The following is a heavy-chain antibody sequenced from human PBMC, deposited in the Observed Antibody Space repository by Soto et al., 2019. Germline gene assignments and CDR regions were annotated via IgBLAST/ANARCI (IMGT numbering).Heavy chain of an antibody. D-gene: IGHD6-13*01. CDR3: ARGKLYSSSWYLGAFDI. Sequence: SETLSLTCAVYGGSFSGYYLSWIRQPPGKGLEWIGEINHSGSTNYNPSLKSRVTISVDTSKNQFSLKLSSVTAADTAVYYCARGKLYSSSWYLGAFDIWGQGTMVTFSS. CDR1: GGSFSGYY. CDR2: INHSGST. J-gene: IGHJ3*02. V-gene: IGHV4-34*01.